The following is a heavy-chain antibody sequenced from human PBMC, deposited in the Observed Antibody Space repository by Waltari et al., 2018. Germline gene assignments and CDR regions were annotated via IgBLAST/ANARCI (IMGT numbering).Heavy chain of an antibody. CDR1: GFTLSDSY. D-gene: IGHD2-21*02. CDR3: AKDRGSSVVTPDYFDY. CDR2: ISSSGSTK. J-gene: IGHJ4*02. Sequence: QVQLVESGGGLVKPGGSLRLSCVVSGFTLSDSYMSWIRLPPGKGLEWLSYISSSGSTKSYAESVKGRFTISRDNSKNTLYLQMNSLRAEDTAVYYCAKDRGSSVVTPDYFDYWGQGTLVTVSS. V-gene: IGHV3-11*01.